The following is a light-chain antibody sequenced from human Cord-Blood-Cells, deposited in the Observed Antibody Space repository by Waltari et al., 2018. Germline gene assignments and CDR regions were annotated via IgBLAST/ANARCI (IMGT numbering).Light chain of an antibody. CDR1: QSISSW. J-gene: IGKJ1*01. V-gene: IGKV1-5*03. CDR2: KES. Sequence: DIQMTQSPSTLSASVGDRVTITCRASQSISSWLAWYQQKPGKAPKLLIYKESSLESGVPSRFSGSGSGTEFTLTISSLQPDDFATYYCQQYNSYSPFGQGTKVEIK. CDR3: QQYNSYSP.